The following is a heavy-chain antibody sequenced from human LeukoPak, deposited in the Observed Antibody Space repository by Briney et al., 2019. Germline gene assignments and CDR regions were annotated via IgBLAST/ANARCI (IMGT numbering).Heavy chain of an antibody. J-gene: IGHJ4*02. Sequence: GGSLRLSCAASGFTFSSYSMNWVRQAPGKGLEWVSSISSSSSYIYYADSVKGRFTISRDNAKNSLYLQMNSLRAEDTAVYYCARDGWFGGNTQTSYWGQGTLVTVSS. V-gene: IGHV3-21*01. CDR1: GFTFSSYS. CDR3: ARDGWFGGNTQTSY. CDR2: ISSSSSYI. D-gene: IGHD3-10*01.